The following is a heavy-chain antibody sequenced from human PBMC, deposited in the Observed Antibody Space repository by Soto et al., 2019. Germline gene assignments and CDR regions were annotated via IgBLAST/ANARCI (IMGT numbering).Heavy chain of an antibody. CDR3: ARERRLCSGGSCYSFWFDP. J-gene: IGHJ5*02. Sequence: PSETLSLTCTVSGGSISSGGYYWSWIRQHPGKGLEWIGYIYYSGSTYYNPSLKSRVTISVDTSKNQFSLKLSSVTAADTAVYYCARERRLCSGGSCYSFWFDPWGQGTLVTVSS. V-gene: IGHV4-31*03. D-gene: IGHD2-15*01. CDR2: IYYSGST. CDR1: GGSISSGGYY.